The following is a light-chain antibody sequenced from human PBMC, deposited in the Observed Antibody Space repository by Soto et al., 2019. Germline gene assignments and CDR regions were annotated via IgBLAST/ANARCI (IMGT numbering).Light chain of an antibody. CDR1: QTVYNN. CDR2: GAS. Sequence: EIVMTQSPATLSVSPGERATLSCRASQTVYNNLAWYQQKPGQPPRLLIYGASAMATGIPARFSGSGSGTEFTLTISSLQSEDFAVYYCQQYSNWPRTFGGGTKVEIK. CDR3: QQYSNWPRT. V-gene: IGKV3-15*01. J-gene: IGKJ4*01.